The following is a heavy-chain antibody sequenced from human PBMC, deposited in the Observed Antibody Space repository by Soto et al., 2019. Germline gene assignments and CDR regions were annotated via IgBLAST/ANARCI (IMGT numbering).Heavy chain of an antibody. CDR1: GFTFSSYW. CDR2: INTDGSST. CDR3: TRGPITTSSATFYS. D-gene: IGHD2-15*01. J-gene: IGHJ5*02. Sequence: EVHLVQSGGGLVQPGGSLRLSCAASGFTFSSYWMHWVRQAPGKGPVWVARINTDGSSTNYADPVKGRFTVSRDNAKNTLFLQINGMRAEDTAVYYCTRGPITTSSATFYSWGQGTQVTVSS. V-gene: IGHV3-74*01.